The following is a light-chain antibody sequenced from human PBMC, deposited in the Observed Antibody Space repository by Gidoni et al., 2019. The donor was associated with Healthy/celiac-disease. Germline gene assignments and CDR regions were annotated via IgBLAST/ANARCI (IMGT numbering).Light chain of an antibody. CDR2: WAS. V-gene: IGKV4-1*01. CDR3: QQYYSTQT. CDR1: QIVLYSSNNKNY. J-gene: IGKJ1*01. Sequence: DIVMTQSPDSLAVSLGERATINCKSSQIVLYSSNNKNYLAWYQQKPGQPPKLLIYWASTRESGVPDRFSGSGSGTDFTLTISSLQAEDVAVYYCQQYYSTQTFGQGTKVEIK.